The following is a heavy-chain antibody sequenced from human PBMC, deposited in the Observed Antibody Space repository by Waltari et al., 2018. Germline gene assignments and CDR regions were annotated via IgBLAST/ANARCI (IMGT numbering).Heavy chain of an antibody. CDR1: GGSFRGYF. J-gene: IGHJ6*02. V-gene: IGHV4-34*02. CDR2: IKHAGYT. CDR3: VRLEDCTGPGGHCYSDDPFALDV. D-gene: IGHD2-15*01. Sequence: QVQLQQWGAGLLQSSETLSLTCAVYGGSFRGYFWGRVRSPPGKGLEWIGEIKHAGYTNHNPSLRSRVTMSADTSKSQFSLKLNSVTAADTAVYYCVRLEDCTGPGGHCYSDDPFALDVWGQGTTVTVSS.